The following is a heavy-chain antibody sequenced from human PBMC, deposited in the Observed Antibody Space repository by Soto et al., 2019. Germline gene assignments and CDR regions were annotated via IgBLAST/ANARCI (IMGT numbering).Heavy chain of an antibody. V-gene: IGHV3-33*01. J-gene: IGHJ6*02. CDR2: IWYDGSNK. CDR3: ARDAAIEYCSSTSCTDNYYYYGMDV. D-gene: IGHD2-2*01. CDR1: GFTFSSYG. Sequence: GGSLRLSCAASGFTFSSYGMHWVRQAPGKGLEWVAVIWYDGSNKYYADSVKGRFTISRDNSKNTLYLQMNSLRAEDTAVYYCARDAAIEYCSSTSCTDNYYYYGMDVWGQGTTVTVSS.